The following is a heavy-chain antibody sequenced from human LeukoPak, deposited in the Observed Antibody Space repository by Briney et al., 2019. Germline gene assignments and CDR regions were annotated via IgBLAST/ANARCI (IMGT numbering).Heavy chain of an antibody. V-gene: IGHV1-18*01. D-gene: IGHD3-10*01. CDR2: ISAYNGNT. Sequence: ASVKVSCKASGYTFTSYGISWVRQAHGQGLEWMGWISAYNGNTNYVQELQGRVTMTTDTSTSTAYMELRSLRSDDTAVYYCARGGVAPRGPYYYSHMDVWGKGTTVTVSS. J-gene: IGHJ6*03. CDR1: GYTFTSYG. CDR3: ARGGVAPRGPYYYSHMDV.